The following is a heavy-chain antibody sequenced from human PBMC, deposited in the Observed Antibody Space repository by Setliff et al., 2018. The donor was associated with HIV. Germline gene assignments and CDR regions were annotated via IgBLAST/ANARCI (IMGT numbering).Heavy chain of an antibody. D-gene: IGHD3-10*02. Sequence: LSLTCAVYGGSFSGYYWTWIRQSPGKGLEWIGETNHGGNTNYNPSLKSRVIISEDTSKNQFSLKLISVTAADTAVYYCARGVEPRVVLMSYVTGRFDSWGQGTLVTVSS. CDR3: ARGVEPRVVLMSYVTGRFDS. CDR2: TNHGGNT. CDR1: GGSFSGYY. J-gene: IGHJ5*01. V-gene: IGHV4-34*01.